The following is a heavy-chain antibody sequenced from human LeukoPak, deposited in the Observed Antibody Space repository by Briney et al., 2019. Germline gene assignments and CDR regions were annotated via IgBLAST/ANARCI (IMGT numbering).Heavy chain of an antibody. CDR2: IDWDDAK. Sequence: SGPTLVHPTQPLTLTCTFSGFSLSTSAMRVSWIRQPPGKALEWLALIDWDDAKFFSTSLKTRLTISKDTSKNQVVLTMTNMDPVDTATYYCARQGYYDSSGHYYLDYWGQGTLVTVSS. CDR3: ARQGYYDSSGHYYLDY. J-gene: IGHJ4*02. V-gene: IGHV2-70*04. D-gene: IGHD3-22*01. CDR1: GFSLSTSAMR.